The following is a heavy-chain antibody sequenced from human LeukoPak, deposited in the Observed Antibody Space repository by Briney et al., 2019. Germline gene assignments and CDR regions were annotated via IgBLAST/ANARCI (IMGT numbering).Heavy chain of an antibody. CDR1: GGSISSGGYS. V-gene: IGHV4-30-2*01. CDR3: ARGSIAAADY. Sequence: SETLSLTCAVSGGSISSGGYSWSWIRQPPGKGLEWIGYIYDSGRTYYNPSLKSRLSISVDRSKNQFSLKLSSVTAADTAVYYCARGSIAAADYWGQGTLVTVFS. CDR2: IYDSGRT. J-gene: IGHJ4*02. D-gene: IGHD6-13*01.